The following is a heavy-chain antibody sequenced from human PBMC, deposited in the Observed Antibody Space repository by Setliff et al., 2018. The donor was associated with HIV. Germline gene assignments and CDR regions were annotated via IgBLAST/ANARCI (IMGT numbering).Heavy chain of an antibody. J-gene: IGHJ3*01. V-gene: IGHV3-23*01. CDR2: ISGSGYP. D-gene: IGHD3-3*01. Sequence: GGSMRLSCVASGFTFSTDAINWVRLAHGKGLGWVSSISGSGYPYYADSVKGRFTISRDNSKTTRFLQMDSLRAEATALYYCAKQRYYDGNDGFDVWGQGTMVTVSS. CDR1: GFTFSTDA. CDR3: AKQRYYDGNDGFDV.